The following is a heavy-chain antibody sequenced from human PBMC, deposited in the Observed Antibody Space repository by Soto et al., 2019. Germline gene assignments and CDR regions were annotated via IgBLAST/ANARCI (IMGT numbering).Heavy chain of an antibody. CDR1: GGSISSSSYY. CDR3: ARRGYDFRSGYLVYDY. Sequence: SETLSLTCTVSGGSISSSSYYWGWIRQPPGKGLEWIGSIYYSGSTYYNPSLKSRVTISVDTSKNQFSLKLSSVTAADTAVYYCARRGYDFRSGYLVYDYWGQGTLVTVSS. D-gene: IGHD3-3*01. CDR2: IYYSGST. V-gene: IGHV4-39*01. J-gene: IGHJ4*02.